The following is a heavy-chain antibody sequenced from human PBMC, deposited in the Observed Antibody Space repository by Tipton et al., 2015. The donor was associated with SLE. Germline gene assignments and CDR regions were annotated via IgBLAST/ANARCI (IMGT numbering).Heavy chain of an antibody. CDR2: IHYSGTT. J-gene: IGHJ3*02. Sequence: TLSLTCTVSGGSISSYYWSWIRQPPGKGLEWIGYIHYSGTTNYNPSLKSRVTMSVDTSKNQFSPNLRSVTAADTAMYYCARPRERDYNDAFDIWGQGTMVIVSS. D-gene: IGHD4-11*01. CDR1: GGSISSYY. V-gene: IGHV4-59*01. CDR3: ARPRERDYNDAFDI.